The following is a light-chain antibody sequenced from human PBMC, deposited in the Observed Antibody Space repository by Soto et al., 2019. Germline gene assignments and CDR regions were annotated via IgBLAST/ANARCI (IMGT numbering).Light chain of an antibody. CDR1: QSVSSSL. CDR2: DVS. V-gene: IGKV3-20*01. J-gene: IGKJ2*01. CDR3: HQYGSSPLT. Sequence: ETVLTQSPGTLSLSPGEGATLSCRASQSVSSSLLAWFQQKPGQAPRLLIHDVSSRATGIPDRFSGSGSGTDFTLSISRLEPEDFAVYYCHQYGSSPLTFGQGTQLEIK.